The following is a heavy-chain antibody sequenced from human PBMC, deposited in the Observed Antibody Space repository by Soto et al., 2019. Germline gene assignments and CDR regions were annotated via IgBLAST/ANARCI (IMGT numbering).Heavy chain of an antibody. CDR2: ISIHNGDT. D-gene: IGHD2-2*01. V-gene: IGHV1-18*04. J-gene: IGHJ4*02. Sequence: QVQLVQSGAEVKKPGASVKVSCKPAGNTFISYGISWVRQAPGQGLEWMGWISIHNGDTNNAPNLQGRITMTPDTSTSTTYMELRSLRSDDTAVYYWATDERDYCRGTNCHDFDVWCQGTLVTVSS. CDR3: ATDERDYCRGTNCHDFDV. CDR1: GNTFISYG.